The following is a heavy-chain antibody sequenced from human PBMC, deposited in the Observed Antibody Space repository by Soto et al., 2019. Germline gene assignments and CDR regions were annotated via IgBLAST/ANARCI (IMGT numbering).Heavy chain of an antibody. CDR2: INHSGST. D-gene: IGHD6-13*01. Sequence: PSETLSLTCSVYGGSFSGYCWSWIRPPPGKGLEWIGEINHSGSTNYNPSLKSRVTISVDTSKNQFSLKLSSVTAADTAVYYCARGRRIAAAGTYYYYYYMDVWGKGTTVTVSS. CDR1: GGSFSGYC. J-gene: IGHJ6*03. V-gene: IGHV4-34*01. CDR3: ARGRRIAAAGTYYYYYYMDV.